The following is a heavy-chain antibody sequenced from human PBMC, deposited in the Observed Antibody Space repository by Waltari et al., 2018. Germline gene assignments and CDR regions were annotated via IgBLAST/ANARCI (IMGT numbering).Heavy chain of an antibody. D-gene: IGHD2-21*02. CDR2: IQQNVSEK. CDR3: ARDLVATPP. J-gene: IGHJ5*02. CDR1: GFTFSRSW. V-gene: IGHV3-7*01. Sequence: EVQLVESGGDLVQPGGSLRLSCAASGFTFSRSWMTWVRQAPGEGLELVGNIQQNVSEKWYADSVRGRFTISRDNAMNSLDLQMNSLRVEDTAVYYCARDLVATPPWGQGTLVTVSS.